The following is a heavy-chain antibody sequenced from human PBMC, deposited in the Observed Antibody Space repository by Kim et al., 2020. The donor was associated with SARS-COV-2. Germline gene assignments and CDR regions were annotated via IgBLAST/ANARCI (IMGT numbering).Heavy chain of an antibody. J-gene: IGHJ4*02. CDR1: GGSISSSSYY. CDR3: ATPGDIVVVPAVLATQPFDY. V-gene: IGHV4-39*01. CDR2: IYYSGST. D-gene: IGHD2-2*01. Sequence: SETLSLTCTVSGGSISSSSYYWGWIRQPPGKGLEWIGSIYYSGSTYYNPSLKSRVTISVDTSKNQFSLKLSSVTAADTAVYYCATPGDIVVVPAVLATQPFDYWGQGTQVTVSS.